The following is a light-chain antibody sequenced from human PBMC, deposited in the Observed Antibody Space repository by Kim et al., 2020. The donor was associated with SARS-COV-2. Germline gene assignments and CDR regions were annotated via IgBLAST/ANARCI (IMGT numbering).Light chain of an antibody. V-gene: IGLV1-40*01. Sequence: QSVLTQPPSVSGAPGQRVTISCTGSSSNIGAGYDVHWYQQLPGTVPKLLIYGNTKRPSGVPDRFSGSKSGTSASLAITGLQAEDEADYYCQSYDSSLSGSVVFGGGTQLTVL. CDR2: GNT. J-gene: IGLJ2*01. CDR1: SSNIGAGYD. CDR3: QSYDSSLSGSVV.